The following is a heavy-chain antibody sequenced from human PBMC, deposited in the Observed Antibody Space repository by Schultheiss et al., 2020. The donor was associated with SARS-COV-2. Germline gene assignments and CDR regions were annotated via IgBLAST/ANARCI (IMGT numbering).Heavy chain of an antibody. CDR2: ISPHNGNT. D-gene: IGHD3-22*01. V-gene: IGHV1-18*01. J-gene: IGHJ4*02. CDR1: GYTFISYG. Sequence: ASVKVSCKASGYTFISYGISWVRQAPGQGLEWMGWISPHNGNTDYAQNLQGRVTMTTDTSTSTAYMELSRLRSDDTAVYYCARVPRHMIVVVSPFDYWGQGTLVTVSS. CDR3: ARVPRHMIVVVSPFDY.